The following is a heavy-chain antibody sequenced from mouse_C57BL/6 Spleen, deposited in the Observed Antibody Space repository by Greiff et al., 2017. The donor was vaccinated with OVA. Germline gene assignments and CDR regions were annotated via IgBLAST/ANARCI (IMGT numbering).Heavy chain of an antibody. J-gene: IGHJ2*01. CDR1: GYTFTSYW. CDR3: AREGLTGDFDY. D-gene: IGHD4-1*01. CDR2: IDPSDSET. V-gene: IGHV1-52*01. Sequence: QVQLQQSGAELVRPGSSVKLSCKASGYTFTSYWMHWVKQRPIQGLEWIGNIDPSDSETHYNQKFKDKATLTVDKSSSTAYMQLSSLTSEDSAVYYCAREGLTGDFDYWGQGTTLTVSS.